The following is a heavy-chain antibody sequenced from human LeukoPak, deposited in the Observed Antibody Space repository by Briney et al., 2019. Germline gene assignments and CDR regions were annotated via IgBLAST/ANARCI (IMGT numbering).Heavy chain of an antibody. D-gene: IGHD2-15*01. CDR3: AKQLGYCSDGSCYFPY. V-gene: IGHV3-23*01. J-gene: IGHJ4*02. CDR1: GFIFSTYS. Sequence: GGSLRLSCAASGFIFSTYSFSWVRQAPGKGLEWVSGISASGGDTFYADSVQGRFTISRDNSKSTLCLQMNSLRAEDTAVYYCAKQLGYCSDGSCYFPYWGQGTLVTVSS. CDR2: ISASGGDT.